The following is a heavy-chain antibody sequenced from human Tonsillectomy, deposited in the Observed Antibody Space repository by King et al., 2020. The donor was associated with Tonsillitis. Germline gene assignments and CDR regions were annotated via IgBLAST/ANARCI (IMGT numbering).Heavy chain of an antibody. V-gene: IGHV3-30*18. CDR1: GFTFSSYG. CDR2: ISYDGSNK. Sequence: VQLVESGGGVGQPGRSLRLSCAASGFTFSSYGMHWVRQAPGKGLEWVAGISYDGSNKYYADSVKGRFTISRDNSKNTLYLQMNSLRAEDTAGYYCAKTFPQRDFWSGYRYWGQGTLVTVSS. J-gene: IGHJ4*02. D-gene: IGHD3-3*01. CDR3: AKTFPQRDFWSGYRY.